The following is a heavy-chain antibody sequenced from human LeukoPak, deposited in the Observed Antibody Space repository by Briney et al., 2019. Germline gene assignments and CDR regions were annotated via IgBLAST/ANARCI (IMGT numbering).Heavy chain of an antibody. D-gene: IGHD3-10*01. V-gene: IGHV3-15*01. CDR1: GLTFSNAW. Sequence: GGSLRLSCEASGLTFSNAWMTWVRQTPRKGLEWVGRIKSKTAGGATDYAAPVKGRFTISRDDSEKTAFLQMNSLQSEDTAVYFCYSSGRGPWGQGTLVIVSS. CDR3: YSSGRGP. J-gene: IGHJ5*02. CDR2: IKSKTAGGAT.